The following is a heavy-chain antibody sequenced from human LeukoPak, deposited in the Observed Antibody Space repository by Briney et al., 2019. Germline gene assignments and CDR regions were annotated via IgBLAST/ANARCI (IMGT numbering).Heavy chain of an antibody. CDR1: GYTFIGYY. D-gene: IGHD6-13*01. CDR3: ARWGAAAAGTFDY. CDR2: INPNSGGT. J-gene: IGHJ4*02. V-gene: IGHV1-2*06. Sequence: ASVKVSCKASGYTFIGYYMHWVRQAPGQGPEWMGRINPNSGGTNYAQKFQGRVTMTRDTSISTAYMELSRLRSDDTAVYYCARWGAAAAGTFDYWGQGTLVTVSS.